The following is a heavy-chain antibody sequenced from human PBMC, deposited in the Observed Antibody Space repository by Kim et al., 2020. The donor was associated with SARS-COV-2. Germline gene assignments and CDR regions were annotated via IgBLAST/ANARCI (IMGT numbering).Heavy chain of an antibody. V-gene: IGHV5-51*01. CDR2: IYPDDADV. D-gene: IGHD3-3*01. CDR3: ARALSHYDFWSGYYKADGFDV. J-gene: IGHJ3*01. CDR1: GYSFSTEW. Sequence: GESLKISCKGSGYSFSTEWIGWVCQVPGSGLEFMGVIYPDDADVRYSPSFQGQVTISADTSIRTAYVQWNSLKASDTATYFCARALSHYDFWSGYYKADGFDVWGQGTMVTVSS.